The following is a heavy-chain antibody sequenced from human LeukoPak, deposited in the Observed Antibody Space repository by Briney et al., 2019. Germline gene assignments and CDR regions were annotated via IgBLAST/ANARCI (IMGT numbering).Heavy chain of an antibody. V-gene: IGHV3-23*01. CDR1: GFTFSAYS. CDR3: VKDWRDESNCGGDCLQY. D-gene: IGHD2-21*02. CDR2: ISVSGGGT. J-gene: IGHJ4*02. Sequence: GGSLRLSCVASGFTFSAYSMTWVRQAPGKGLDWVSSISVSGGGTYYADSVRGRFTISRDDSKNTLYLHMNSLRAEDTAVYYCVKDWRDESNCGGDCLQYWGQGTLVTVSS.